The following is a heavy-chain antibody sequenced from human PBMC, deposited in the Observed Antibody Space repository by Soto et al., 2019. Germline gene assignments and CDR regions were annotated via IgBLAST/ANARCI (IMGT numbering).Heavy chain of an antibody. V-gene: IGHV1-69*13. J-gene: IGHJ6*02. CDR1: GGTFDKFI. CDR3: ARNGTYGSSRSHYSGMDV. D-gene: IGHD3-10*01. Sequence: SVKVSCKASGGTFDKFIMNWVRQTPGRGLEWMGGIVPMLGTPTYAEEFKGRVRISATGSATTTYMEVTSLRSEDTAIYYCARNGTYGSSRSHYSGMDVWGQGTTVTVSS. CDR2: IVPMLGTP.